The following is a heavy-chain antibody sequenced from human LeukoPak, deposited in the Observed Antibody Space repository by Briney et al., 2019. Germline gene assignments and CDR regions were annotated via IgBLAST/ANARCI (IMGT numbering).Heavy chain of an antibody. D-gene: IGHD3/OR15-3a*01. CDR2: IYYSGST. CDR1: GGSISSYY. CDR3: ARASPELAVVYDFMNGLRDCYNGVGY. J-gene: IGHJ4*03. Sequence: TSETLSLTCTVSGGSISSYYWSWIRQPPGKGLEWFGYIYYSGSTNYNPSPKSRVTISVDTSKNQFSLKLSSVTAADTAAYYCARASPELAVVYDFMNGLRDCYNGVGYWGQGTMVTVSS. V-gene: IGHV4-59*01.